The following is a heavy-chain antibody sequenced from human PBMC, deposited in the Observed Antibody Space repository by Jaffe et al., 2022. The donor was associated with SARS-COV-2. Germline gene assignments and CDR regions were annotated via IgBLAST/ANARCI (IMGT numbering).Heavy chain of an antibody. Sequence: QVQMQASGPGLVKPSETLSLTCTVSGGSISSSSYYWAWIRQPPGKGLEWIGSIYYSGNTYFNPSLKGRVNISVDTSKTQFSLKLSSVTAADTAVYYCATYSMVTRDGDYWGQGTLVTVSS. CDR3: ATYSMVTRDGDY. V-gene: IGHV4-39*01. CDR1: GGSISSSSYY. CDR2: IYYSGNT. D-gene: IGHD5-18*01. J-gene: IGHJ4*02.